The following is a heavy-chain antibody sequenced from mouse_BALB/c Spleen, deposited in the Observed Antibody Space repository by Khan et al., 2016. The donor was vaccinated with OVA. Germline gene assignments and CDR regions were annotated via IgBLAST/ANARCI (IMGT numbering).Heavy chain of an antibody. CDR3: TRRGLYGSFTY. Sequence: QVQLKESGAELAKPGASVEMSCKASGYTFTTYWMHWVKQRPGQGLEWIGYIDPSTGYTEYNQKFEDKATLTADKSSSTAYMQLSSLTSEDSAVYDCTRRGLYGSFTYWGQGTWVTVSA. J-gene: IGHJ3*01. V-gene: IGHV1-7*01. CDR1: GYTFTTYW. CDR2: IDPSTGYT. D-gene: IGHD1-1*02.